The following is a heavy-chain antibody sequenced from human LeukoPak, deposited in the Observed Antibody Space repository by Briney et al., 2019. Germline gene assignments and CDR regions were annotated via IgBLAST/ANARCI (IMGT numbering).Heavy chain of an antibody. CDR3: ARLLRFFGTGYYYGMDV. CDR1: GGSFSGYY. V-gene: IGHV4-34*01. Sequence: NPSETLSLTCAVYGGSFSGYYWSWIRQPPGKGLEWIGEINHSGSTNYNPSLKSRVTISVDTSKNQFSLKLSSVTAADTAEYYCARLLRFFGTGYYYGMDVWGQGTTVTVSS. D-gene: IGHD3-3*01. J-gene: IGHJ6*02. CDR2: INHSGST.